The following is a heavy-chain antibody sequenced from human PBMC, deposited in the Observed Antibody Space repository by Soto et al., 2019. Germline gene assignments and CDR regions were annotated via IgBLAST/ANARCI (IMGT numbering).Heavy chain of an antibody. J-gene: IGHJ6*02. V-gene: IGHV1-58*02. CDR2: IVVGSGNT. D-gene: IGHD3-9*01. CDR3: AAGIFRLRYFDWLLGGMDV. CDR1: GYTFTSYD. Sequence: GASVKVSCKASGYTFTSYDINWVRQARGQRLEWIGWIVVGSGNTNYAQKFQERVTIARDMSTSTAYMELSSLRSEDTAVYYCAAGIFRLRYFDWLLGGMDVWGQGTTVTVSS.